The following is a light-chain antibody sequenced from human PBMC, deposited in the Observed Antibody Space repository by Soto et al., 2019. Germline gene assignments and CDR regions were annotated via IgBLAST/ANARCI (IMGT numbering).Light chain of an antibody. CDR1: QSVSSSY. V-gene: IGKV3-20*01. Sequence: EIVLTQSPATLSLSPGERATLSCRASQSVSSSYYAWYQQKPGQAPRLLIYRTANRATGIPDRFSGSGSGTDFTLTISRLEPEDFAVYWCQQYDCSTRTFGQGTKVDIK. J-gene: IGKJ1*01. CDR2: RTA. CDR3: QQYDCSTRT.